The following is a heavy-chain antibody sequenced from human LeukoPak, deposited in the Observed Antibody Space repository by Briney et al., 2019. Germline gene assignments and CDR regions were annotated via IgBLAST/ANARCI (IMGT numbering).Heavy chain of an antibody. D-gene: IGHD1-20*01. J-gene: IGHJ4*02. CDR2: IYSCGST. V-gene: IGHV3-66*03. CDR1: GFTVSSNY. CDR3: ARGESITGTNGWNFDY. Sequence: GGSLRLSCAASGFTVSSNYMSWVRQAPGKGLEWVSVIYSCGSTYYADSVKGRFTISRDNSKNTLYLQMNSLRAEDTAVYYCARGESITGTNGWNFDYWGQGTLVTVSS.